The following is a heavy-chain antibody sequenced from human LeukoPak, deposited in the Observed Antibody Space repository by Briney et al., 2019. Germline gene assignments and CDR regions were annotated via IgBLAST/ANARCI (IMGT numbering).Heavy chain of an antibody. D-gene: IGHD6-13*01. V-gene: IGHV3-30*18. CDR2: ISYDGSNK. CDR1: GFTFSSYG. Sequence: PARSRRLSCAASGFTFSSYGMHWVRQAPGKGLEWVAVISYDGSNKYYADSVKGRFTISRDNSKNTLYLQMNSLRAEDTAVYYCAKWGSSWYYDYWGQGTMVSVSS. CDR3: AKWGSSWYYDY. J-gene: IGHJ4*02.